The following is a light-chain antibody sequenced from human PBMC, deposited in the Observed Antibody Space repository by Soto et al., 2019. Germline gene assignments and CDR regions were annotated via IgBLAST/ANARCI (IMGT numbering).Light chain of an antibody. V-gene: IGKV1-9*01. J-gene: IGKJ5*01. Sequence: DIQLTQSPSFLSASVGDRVTITCRASQGISSYLSWYQQKPGKAPNLLIYAASTLQSGVPSRFSGSGSGTEFTLTIISLQPEDFATYYCQQLNSYPLTFGQGTRLEI. CDR2: AAS. CDR3: QQLNSYPLT. CDR1: QGISSY.